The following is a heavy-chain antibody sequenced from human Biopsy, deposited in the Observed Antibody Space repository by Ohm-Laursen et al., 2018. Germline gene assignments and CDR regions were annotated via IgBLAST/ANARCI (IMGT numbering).Heavy chain of an antibody. D-gene: IGHD1-26*01. CDR2: IYYSGST. V-gene: IGHV4-59*01. Sequence: LSLTCTVSGGSIGSFFWSWIRQPPGKGLEWIGYIYYSGSTNYNPSLRSRVTISVDRSKNQFSLELSSVTAADTAVYYCARVGVGAPSIDYFDSWGQGALVTVSS. CDR3: ARVGVGAPSIDYFDS. J-gene: IGHJ4*02. CDR1: GGSIGSFF.